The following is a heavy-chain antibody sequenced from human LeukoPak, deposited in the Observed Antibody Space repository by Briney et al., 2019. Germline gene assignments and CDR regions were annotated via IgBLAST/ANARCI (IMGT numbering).Heavy chain of an antibody. V-gene: IGHV1-18*01. CDR2: ISAYNADT. Sequence: ASVKASCKASGYSFTSYGISWVRQAPGQGLEWMGWISAYNADTNYAQKVQGRVTMTTDTATTTAYMELRSLRSDDTAVYYCARAGDSFYNWFDSWGQGTLVTVSS. D-gene: IGHD2-21*02. CDR1: GYSFTSYG. CDR3: ARAGDSFYNWFDS. J-gene: IGHJ5*01.